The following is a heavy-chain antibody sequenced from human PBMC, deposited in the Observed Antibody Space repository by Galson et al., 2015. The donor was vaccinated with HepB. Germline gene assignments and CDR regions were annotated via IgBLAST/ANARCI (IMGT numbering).Heavy chain of an antibody. CDR1: GYSFTSYW. D-gene: IGHD3-10*01. J-gene: IGHJ6*02. CDR2: IDPSDSYT. Sequence: QSGAEVKKPGESLRISCKGSGYSFTSYWISWVRQMPGKGLEWMGRIDPSDSYTNYSPSFQGHVTISADKSISTAYLQWSSLKASDTAMYYCARLVPNSYMVRGVIRINYYYYGMDVWGQGTTVTVSS. V-gene: IGHV5-10-1*01. CDR3: ARLVPNSYMVRGVIRINYYYYGMDV.